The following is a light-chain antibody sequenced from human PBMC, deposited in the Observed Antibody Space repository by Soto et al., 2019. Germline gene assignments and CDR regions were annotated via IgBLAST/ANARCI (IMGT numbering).Light chain of an antibody. Sequence: QSALTQPASGSGSPGQSITISCTGTSSDVGGYNYVSWYQQHPGKAPKLMIYGVSNRPSGVSNRFSASKSGNTASLTISGLQAEDEADYYCSSYSSTSTLVVFGGGTKLTVL. CDR1: SSDVGGYNY. CDR2: GVS. CDR3: SSYSSTSTLVV. V-gene: IGLV2-14*01. J-gene: IGLJ2*01.